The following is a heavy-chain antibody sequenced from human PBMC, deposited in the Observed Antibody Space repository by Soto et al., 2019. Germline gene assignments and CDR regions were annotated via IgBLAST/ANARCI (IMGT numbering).Heavy chain of an antibody. CDR1: GGSISSSNW. CDR3: ARAGGAYYYDSSGYYYGGYFDY. D-gene: IGHD3-22*01. V-gene: IGHV4-4*02. J-gene: IGHJ4*02. Sequence: SETLSLTCAVSGGSISSSNWWSWVRQPPGKGLEWIGEIYHSGSTNYNPSLKSRVTSSVDKSKNQFSLKLSSVTAADTAVYYCARAGGAYYYDSSGYYYGGYFDYWGQGTLVTVSS. CDR2: IYHSGST.